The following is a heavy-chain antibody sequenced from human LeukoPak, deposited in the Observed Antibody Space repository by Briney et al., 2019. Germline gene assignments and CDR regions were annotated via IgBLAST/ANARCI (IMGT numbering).Heavy chain of an antibody. V-gene: IGHV1-46*01. D-gene: IGHD2-2*01. CDR1: GYTFTSYY. J-gene: IGHJ3*02. CDR3: AGTDIVVVPGAFDI. CDR2: INPSGGST. Sequence: ASVKVSRKASGYTFTSYYMHWVRQAPGQGLEWMGIINPSGGSTSYAQKFQGRVTMTRDTSTSTVYMGLSSLRSEDTAVYYCAGTDIVVVPGAFDIWGQGTMVTVSS.